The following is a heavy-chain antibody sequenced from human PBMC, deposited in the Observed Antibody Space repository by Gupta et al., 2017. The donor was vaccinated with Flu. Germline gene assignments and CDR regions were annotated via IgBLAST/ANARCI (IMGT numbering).Heavy chain of an antibody. CDR3: ARDPDYGDYNYYGMDV. D-gene: IGHD4-17*01. CDR2: IIPIFGTT. J-gene: IGHJ6*02. Sequence: QVQPVHSGAEVKKPGSSVKVSCKASGGTFSSYSIRWVRQAPGQGLEWMGGIIPIFGTTNYAQKFQDRVTITADKSTSTAYMELSSLRSDDTAVFYCARDPDYGDYNYYGMDVWGQGTTVTVSS. CDR1: GGTFSSYS. V-gene: IGHV1-69*06.